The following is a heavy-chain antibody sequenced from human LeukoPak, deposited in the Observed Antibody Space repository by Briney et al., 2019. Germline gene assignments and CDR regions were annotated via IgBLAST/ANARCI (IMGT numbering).Heavy chain of an antibody. CDR3: ARDSGSKHDY. CDR1: GGSISSYY. V-gene: IGHV4-59*01. J-gene: IGHJ4*02. CDR2: IYYSGST. Sequence: SETLSLTCTVSGGSISSYYWSWIRQPPGKGLEWIGYIYYSGSTSYNPSLKSRVTISVDTSKNQFSLKLSSVTAADTAVYYCARDSGSKHDYWGQGTLVTVSS. D-gene: IGHD1-26*01.